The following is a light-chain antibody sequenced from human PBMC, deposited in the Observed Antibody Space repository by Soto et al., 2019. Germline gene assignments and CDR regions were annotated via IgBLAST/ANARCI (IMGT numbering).Light chain of an antibody. Sequence: ILMTQSPATLSVSPGERATLSCSASESVTSNLAWYQQKPGQAPRLLIYGASTRATGIPARFSGSGSGTEFTLTISSLQSEDFALYYCQQYNNWPPITFGQGTRLEIK. V-gene: IGKV3-15*01. CDR1: ESVTSN. CDR2: GAS. J-gene: IGKJ5*01. CDR3: QQYNNWPPIT.